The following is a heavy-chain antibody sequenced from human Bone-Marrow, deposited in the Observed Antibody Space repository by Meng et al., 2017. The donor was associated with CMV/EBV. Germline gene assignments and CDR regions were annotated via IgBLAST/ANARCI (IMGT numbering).Heavy chain of an antibody. J-gene: IGHJ6*02. CDR2: IFHSGST. D-gene: IGHD3-10*01. Sequence: SETLSLTCEVSGGSISGSNWWSWVRQPPGKGLEWIGEIFHSGSTNYNPSLKNRVTIFVDKSKRHFSLNLTSVRAADTAVYYCTRVMPYYYGMDVWAQGTTVTVSS. CDR3: TRVMPYYYGMDV. CDR1: GGSISGSNW. V-gene: IGHV4-4*02.